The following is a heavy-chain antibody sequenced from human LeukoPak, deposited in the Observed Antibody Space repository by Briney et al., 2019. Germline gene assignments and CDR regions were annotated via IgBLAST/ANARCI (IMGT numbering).Heavy chain of an antibody. D-gene: IGHD3-22*01. CDR1: GFTFSVCG. Sequence: GGSLRLSCAASGFTFSVCGMHWVRQAPGRGLEWVAATASDGSDIHYVDSVKGRFTISRDNSKNTLYLQMNSLRPEDTAVYYCVKAGYYHSSDYYYYFHHWGQGTLVSVSS. CDR2: TASDGSDI. J-gene: IGHJ1*01. V-gene: IGHV3-30*18. CDR3: VKAGYYHSSDYYYYFHH.